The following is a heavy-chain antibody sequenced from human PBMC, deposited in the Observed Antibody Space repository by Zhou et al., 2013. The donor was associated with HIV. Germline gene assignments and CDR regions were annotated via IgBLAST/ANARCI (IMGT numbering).Heavy chain of an antibody. D-gene: IGHD3-9*01. CDR3: ARDQPDYDILTGYLVVSYYFDY. V-gene: IGHV1-69*13. J-gene: IGHJ4*02. CDR1: GGTFSSYA. Sequence: QVQLVQSGAEVKKPESSVKVSCKASGGTFSSYAISWVRQAPGQGLEWMGRIIPIFGTANYAQKFQGRVTITADESTSTAYMELSSLRSEDTAVYYCARDQPDYDILTGYLVVSYYFDYWGQGTLVTVSS. CDR2: IIPIFGTA.